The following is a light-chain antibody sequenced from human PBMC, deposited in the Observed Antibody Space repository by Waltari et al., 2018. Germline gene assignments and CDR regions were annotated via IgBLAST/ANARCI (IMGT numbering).Light chain of an antibody. J-gene: IGKJ4*01. CDR2: AAS. V-gene: IGKV1-39*01. CDR3: QQSFRAPLT. Sequence: DIQMTQSPSSLSASVGDRVTLTCRASQSINTYLNWYQQKPGKAPNLLIYAASSLQSGVPLRFSGSGSGTDFTLTISSLQPEDFATYYCQQSFRAPLTFGGGTKVEI. CDR1: QSINTY.